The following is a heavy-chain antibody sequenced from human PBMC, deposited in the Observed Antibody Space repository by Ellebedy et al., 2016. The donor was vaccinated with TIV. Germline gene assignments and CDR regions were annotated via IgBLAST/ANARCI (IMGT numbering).Heavy chain of an antibody. V-gene: IGHV4-39*07. CDR1: GGSIRSSSYY. CDR2: IYYSGST. CDR3: ARYLRRGYDYYGMDV. J-gene: IGHJ6*02. Sequence: MPSETLSLTCTVSGGSIRSSSYYWGWIRQPTGKGLECIGSIYYSGSTYYNPSLETRVTISGDTSRDQFSLKLSSVTAADTAVYYCARYLRRGYDYYGMDVWGQGTTVTVSS.